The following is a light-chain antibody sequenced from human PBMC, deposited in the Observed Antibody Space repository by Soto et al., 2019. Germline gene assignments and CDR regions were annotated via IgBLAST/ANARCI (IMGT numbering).Light chain of an antibody. J-gene: IGKJ1*01. V-gene: IGKV1-5*01. CDR1: QRINSW. CDR3: QQHNIFPWT. CDR2: DVS. Sequence: DIQMTQSPSTLSASVGDRVTITCRDSQRINSWLAWYQQKPGKAPKFLMYDVSKLERGVLSRFSGSGSGTVFTLTCSSSQPDDFATYYCQQHNIFPWTFDQGPNLEIK.